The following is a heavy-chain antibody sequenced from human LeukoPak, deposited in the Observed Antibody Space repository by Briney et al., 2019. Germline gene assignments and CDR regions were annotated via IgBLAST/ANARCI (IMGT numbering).Heavy chain of an antibody. V-gene: IGHV3-7*01. Sequence: GGSLRLSCTASGSSFSGSWMSWVRQLPGKGLEWLADMNPDGSAIVYVDSVKGRFTVSRNNAKNSLYLQMDGLRAEDTAVYYCARDPLNGALDIWGQGTLVTVSS. CDR3: ARDPLNGALDI. J-gene: IGHJ3*02. CDR1: GSSFSGSW. CDR2: MNPDGSAI.